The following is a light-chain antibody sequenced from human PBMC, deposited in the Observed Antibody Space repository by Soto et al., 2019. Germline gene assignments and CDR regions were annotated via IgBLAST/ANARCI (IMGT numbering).Light chain of an antibody. J-gene: IGLJ1*01. CDR2: DVT. Sequence: QSALTQPASVSGSPGQSTTISCTGTRSDVGTYNYVSWYQQHPGKAPKLMIYDVTSRPSGVSNRFSGSKSGNTASLTISGLQAEDEADYYCSSYTSSSTPRVFGTGTKLTVL. V-gene: IGLV2-14*03. CDR1: RSDVGTYNY. CDR3: SSYTSSSTPRV.